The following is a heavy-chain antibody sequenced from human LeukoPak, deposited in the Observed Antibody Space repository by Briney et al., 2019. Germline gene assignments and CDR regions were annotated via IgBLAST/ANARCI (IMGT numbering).Heavy chain of an antibody. CDR1: GFTFSGSA. D-gene: IGHD3-22*01. J-gene: IGHJ4*02. Sequence: GGSLRLSCVASGFTFSGSAMHWVRQASGKGLEWVGRVRSRANSYATTYAASVKGRFSISRDDSKNTAFLEMNSLKTEDTAVYYCTTHYYDSSGYHYGAFDYWGQGTLVTVSS. CDR3: TTHYYDSSGYHYGAFDY. V-gene: IGHV3-73*01. CDR2: VRSRANSYAT.